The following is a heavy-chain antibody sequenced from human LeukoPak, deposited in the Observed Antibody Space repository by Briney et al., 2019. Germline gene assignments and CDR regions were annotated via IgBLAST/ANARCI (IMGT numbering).Heavy chain of an antibody. D-gene: IGHD3-16*01. J-gene: IGHJ6*03. V-gene: IGHV1-8*01. CDR3: ARGVGGLGNMDV. CDR2: MSPKSGNT. Sequence: ASVMVSCKASGYTFISFDIDWVRQATGQGLEWMGWMSPKSGNTDYAQKFQGRVTMTRNTSINTAYLELSSLRSDDTAVYFCARGVGGLGNMDVWGEGTTVIVSS. CDR1: GYTFISFD.